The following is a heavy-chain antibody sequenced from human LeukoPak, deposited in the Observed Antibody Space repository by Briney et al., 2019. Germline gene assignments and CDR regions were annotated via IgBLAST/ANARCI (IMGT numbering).Heavy chain of an antibody. CDR2: IYHSGST. CDR1: GYSISSGYY. V-gene: IGHV4-38-2*01. D-gene: IGHD4-17*01. CDR3: ARRTD. J-gene: IGHJ4*02. Sequence: PSETLSLTCAVSGYSISSGYYWGWIRQPPGKGLEWFGRIYHSGSTYYNPSLKSRVTISVDTSKNQFSLKLSSVTAADTAVYYCARRTDWGQGTLVTVSS.